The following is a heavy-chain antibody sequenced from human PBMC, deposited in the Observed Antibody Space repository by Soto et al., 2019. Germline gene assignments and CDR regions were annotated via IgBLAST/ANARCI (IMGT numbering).Heavy chain of an antibody. D-gene: IGHD6-13*01. Sequence: GGSLRLSCAASGFLFSSNWMPWVRQAPGKGLVWVSRISGDLSSTDYADSVKGRFTISRDNAKNTLYLQMDSLRADDTAVYFCARGIGFSAQDYWGQGTLVTVSS. CDR1: GFLFSSNW. V-gene: IGHV3-74*01. J-gene: IGHJ4*02. CDR3: ARGIGFSAQDY. CDR2: ISGDLSST.